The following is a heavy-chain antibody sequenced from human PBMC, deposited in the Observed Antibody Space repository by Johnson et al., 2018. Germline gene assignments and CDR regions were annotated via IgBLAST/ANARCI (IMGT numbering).Heavy chain of an antibody. CDR3: ATDPIPIRRRFLERLSPPH. CDR2: VKQDGNEK. V-gene: IGHV3-7*01. Sequence: VQLQQSGGGLVQPGGSLRLSCATSGFTFSNYWMSWVRQAPGKGLEWVANVKQDGNEKDYVDSVKGRFTISRDNAKNSLYLKMKSLRVEDSAVYYCATDPIPIRRRFLERLSPPHWGQGTLVTVSS. D-gene: IGHD3-3*01. J-gene: IGHJ1*01. CDR1: GFTFSNYW.